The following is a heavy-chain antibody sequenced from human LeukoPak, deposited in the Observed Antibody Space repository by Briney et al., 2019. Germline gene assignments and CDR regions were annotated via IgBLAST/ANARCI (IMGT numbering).Heavy chain of an antibody. CDR2: IYTSGST. Sequence: SETLSLTCTVSGGSISSSSYYWSWIRQPAGKGLEWIGRIYTSGSTNYNPSLKSRVTISLNTSKNQFSLKLSSVTAADTAVYYCARSQLLWFGELHFDFWGQGTLVTVSS. CDR1: GGSISSSSYY. D-gene: IGHD3-10*01. CDR3: ARSQLLWFGELHFDF. V-gene: IGHV4-61*02. J-gene: IGHJ4*02.